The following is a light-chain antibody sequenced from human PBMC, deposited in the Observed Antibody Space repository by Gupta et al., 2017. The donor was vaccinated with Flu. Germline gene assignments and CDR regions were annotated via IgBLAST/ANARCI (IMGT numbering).Light chain of an antibody. J-gene: IGLJ3*02. Sequence: QSALPPPPSASGSPGQSVTISCTGTSSDVGGYSYFSWYQQHPGKAPTLMIYDTSKRPSGVPDRFYGSTAGNTASLTVSGLQAEDEAHYYCSSYAGSNNVMFGGGTKLPVL. CDR3: SSYAGSNNVM. CDR1: SSDVGGYSY. V-gene: IGLV2-8*01. CDR2: DTS.